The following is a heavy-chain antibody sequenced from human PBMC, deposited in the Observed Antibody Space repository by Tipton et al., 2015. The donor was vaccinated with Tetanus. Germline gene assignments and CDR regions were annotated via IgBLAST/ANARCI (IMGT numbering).Heavy chain of an antibody. CDR1: GFTFSSYA. CDR3: AREAGRFGELGIDY. CDR2: ISYDGSNK. Sequence: SLRLSCAASGFTFSSYAMHWVRQAPGKGLEWVAGISYDGSNKYYADSVKGRFTISRDNSKNTLYLQMNSLRAEDTAVYYCAREAGRFGELGIDYWGQGTLVTVSS. J-gene: IGHJ4*02. V-gene: IGHV3-30-3*01. D-gene: IGHD3-10*01.